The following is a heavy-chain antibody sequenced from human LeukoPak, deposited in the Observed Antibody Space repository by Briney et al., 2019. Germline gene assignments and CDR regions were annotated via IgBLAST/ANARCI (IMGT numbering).Heavy chain of an antibody. Sequence: GGSLRLSCTASGFTFGDYAMSWFRQAPGKGLEWVGFIRSKAYGGTTEYAASVKGRFTISRDDSKSIAYLPMNSLKTEDTAVYYCTRDQGISDPISFGMDVWGQGTTVTVSS. D-gene: IGHD2-15*01. CDR2: IRSKAYGGTT. J-gene: IGHJ6*02. CDR3: TRDQGISDPISFGMDV. CDR1: GFTFGDYA. V-gene: IGHV3-49*03.